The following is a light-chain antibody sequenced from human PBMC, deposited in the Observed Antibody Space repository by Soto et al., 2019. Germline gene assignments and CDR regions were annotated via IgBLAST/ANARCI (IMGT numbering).Light chain of an antibody. Sequence: DIQMTQSPSTLSATAGDGVTITCRASQNINSWLAWYQQKPGKAPKLLIYEASSLEKGVPARFGGSGSGTEFTLTISSLQPDDFATYYCQQYNVYSWTFGQGTKVDIK. CDR2: EAS. CDR1: QNINSW. J-gene: IGKJ1*01. V-gene: IGKV1-5*03. CDR3: QQYNVYSWT.